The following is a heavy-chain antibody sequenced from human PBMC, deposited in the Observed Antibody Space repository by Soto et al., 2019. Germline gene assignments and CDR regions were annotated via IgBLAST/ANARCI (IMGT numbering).Heavy chain of an antibody. J-gene: IGHJ5*02. CDR3: ARGPAAMWAGDLCDP. CDR2: INPSGGST. Sequence: GASVKVSCKASGYTFTSYYMHWVRQAPGQGLEWMGIINPSGGSTSYAQKFQGRVTMTRDTSTSTVYMELSSLRSEDTAVYYCARGPAAMWAGDLCDPWGQGTLVTVPS. D-gene: IGHD2-2*01. V-gene: IGHV1-46*01. CDR1: GYTFTSYY.